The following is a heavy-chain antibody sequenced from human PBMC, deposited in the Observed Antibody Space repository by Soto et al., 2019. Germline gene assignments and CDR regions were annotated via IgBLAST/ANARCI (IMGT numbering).Heavy chain of an antibody. Sequence: SETLSLTCAVYGGSFSGYYWSWIRQPPGKGLEWIGEINHSGSTNYNPSLKSRVTISVDTSKNQFSLKLSSVTTADSAVYYCAREGSDFSAWYRTYAFDIWGQGTMVTVSS. J-gene: IGHJ3*02. V-gene: IGHV4-34*01. D-gene: IGHD6-13*01. CDR3: AREGSDFSAWYRTYAFDI. CDR1: GGSFSGYY. CDR2: INHSGST.